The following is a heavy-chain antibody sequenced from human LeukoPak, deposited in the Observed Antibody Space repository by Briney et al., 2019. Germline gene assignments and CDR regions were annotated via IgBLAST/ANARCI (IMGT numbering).Heavy chain of an antibody. V-gene: IGHV3-33*01. CDR1: GFTFSSYG. CDR2: IWYDGNNK. D-gene: IGHD3-10*01. J-gene: IGHJ6*02. CDR3: ARVHYSGSGSYYPYYHYGMDA. Sequence: GGSLRLSCAASGFTFSSYGMHWVRQAPGKGLERVAVIWYDGNNKYYADSVKGRLTISRDNSKNTLYLQMNSLRAEDTAVYYCARVHYSGSGSYYPYYHYGMDAWGQGTTVTVSS.